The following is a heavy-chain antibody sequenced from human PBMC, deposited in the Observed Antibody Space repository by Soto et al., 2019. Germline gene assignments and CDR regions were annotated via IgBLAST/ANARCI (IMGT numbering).Heavy chain of an antibody. D-gene: IGHD6-6*01. CDR2: IYYSGST. J-gene: IGHJ6*02. Sequence: SETLSLTCTVSGGSISSGGYYWSWIRQHPGKGLEWIGYIYYSGSTNYNPSLKSRVTISVDTSKNQFSLKLSSVTAADTAVYYCARRRTRYSSSSTRFGESYYYGMDVWGQGTTVTVSS. CDR3: ARRRTRYSSSSTRFGESYYYGMDV. CDR1: GGSISSGGYY. V-gene: IGHV4-31*03.